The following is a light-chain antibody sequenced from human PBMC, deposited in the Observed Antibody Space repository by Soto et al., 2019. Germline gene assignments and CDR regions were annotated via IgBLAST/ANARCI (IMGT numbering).Light chain of an antibody. Sequence: QSALTQPPSASGFPGQSVTISCTGTGSDVGRYNYVSWYQHHLGKAPKLIIYEVNKRPSEVPDRFSGSKSANTASLTVSGLQAEDEADYYCSSFAGSNTFVFGTGTKVTV. CDR2: EVN. CDR1: GSDVGRYNY. CDR3: SSFAGSNTFV. V-gene: IGLV2-8*01. J-gene: IGLJ1*01.